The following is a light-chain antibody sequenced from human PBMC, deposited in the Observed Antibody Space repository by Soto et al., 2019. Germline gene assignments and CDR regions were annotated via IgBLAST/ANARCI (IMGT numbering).Light chain of an antibody. CDR2: EVT. J-gene: IGLJ3*02. CDR3: NSYTSTSARV. Sequence: QSALTQPASVSGSPGQSITISCTGTSSDIGAFNYVSWYQQHPGKAPKLINYEVTNRPSGVSTRFSGSKSGNTASLTISGLQAEDEADYYCNSYTSTSARVFGGGTKLTVL. V-gene: IGLV2-14*01. CDR1: SSDIGAFNY.